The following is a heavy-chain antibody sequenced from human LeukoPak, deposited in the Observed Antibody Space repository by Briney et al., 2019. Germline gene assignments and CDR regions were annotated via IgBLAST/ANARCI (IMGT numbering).Heavy chain of an antibody. CDR2: INSEGSST. J-gene: IGHJ1*01. V-gene: IGHV3-74*01. Sequence: GGSLRLSCAASGLTFSSYWMHWVRHGPGKGLVWVSRINSEGSSTTYAYSVKGRFTISRENATNTLHLQMNSLRAEDTAVYYCARAGQWLGAEYFQHWGQGSLVTVSS. CDR3: ARAGQWLGAEYFQH. CDR1: GLTFSSYW. D-gene: IGHD6-19*01.